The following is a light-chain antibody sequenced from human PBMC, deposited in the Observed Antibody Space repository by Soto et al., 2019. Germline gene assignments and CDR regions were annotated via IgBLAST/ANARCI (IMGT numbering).Light chain of an antibody. CDR3: QQYGTSPRT. Sequence: EIVLTQSPGTLSLSPGERATLSCRTSQSVSSRYFAWYQQKPGQAPRLLIYGASDRATGIPDRFSGSGSGTDFTLTISRLEPEDFAVFYCQQYGTSPRTFGQGTKLEIK. CDR2: GAS. V-gene: IGKV3-20*01. J-gene: IGKJ2*02. CDR1: QSVSSRY.